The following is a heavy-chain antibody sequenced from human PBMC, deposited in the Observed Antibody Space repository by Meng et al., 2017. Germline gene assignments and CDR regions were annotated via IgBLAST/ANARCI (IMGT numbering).Heavy chain of an antibody. J-gene: IGHJ4*02. Sequence: EGRLVGSGGGLVKPGGYLGLSCVDSGLRFTDAWMSWVRQAPGKGLEWVGRIERKSDGGTIYYAAPVKGRFTISRDDSKNTLYLQMDSLINEDTAVYFCATGAAAADHWGQGTLVTVSS. D-gene: IGHD6-13*01. CDR2: IERKSDGGTI. V-gene: IGHV3-15*04. CDR3: ATGAAAADH. CDR1: GLRFTDAW.